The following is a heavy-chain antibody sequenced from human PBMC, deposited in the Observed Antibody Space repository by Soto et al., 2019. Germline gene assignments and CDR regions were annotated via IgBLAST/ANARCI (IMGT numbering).Heavy chain of an antibody. D-gene: IGHD4-17*01. V-gene: IGHV4-34*01. J-gene: IGHJ3*02. CDR3: ARVKGSELTVTTTHHAFDI. Sequence: PSETLSLTCAVYGGSFSGYYWSWIRQPPGKGLEWIGEINHSGSTNYNPSLKSRVTISVDTSKNQFSLKLSSVTAADTAVYYCARVKGSELTVTTTHHAFDIWGQGTMVTVSS. CDR2: INHSGST. CDR1: GGSFSGYY.